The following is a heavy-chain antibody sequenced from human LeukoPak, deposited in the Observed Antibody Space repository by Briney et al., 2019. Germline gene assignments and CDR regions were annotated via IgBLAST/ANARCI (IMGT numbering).Heavy chain of an antibody. J-gene: IGHJ4*02. Sequence: GTSEKVSCKASGYTFIGYYMHWVRQAPGQGLEWMGWINPHSGGTNSEQNFQGRVTMSRDTSISTVYMELSRLRSDDTALYYCAREGVIGDGYNFFDYWGQGTLVTVSS. D-gene: IGHD5-24*01. V-gene: IGHV1-2*02. CDR2: INPHSGGT. CDR3: AREGVIGDGYNFFDY. CDR1: GYTFIGYY.